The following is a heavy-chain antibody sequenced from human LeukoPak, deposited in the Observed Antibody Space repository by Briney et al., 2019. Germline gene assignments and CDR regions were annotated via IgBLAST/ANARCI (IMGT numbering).Heavy chain of an antibody. Sequence: GGSLRLSCAASGFTFSDYWMHWVRQAPGKGLVWVSRIKSDGSSISYADSVKGRFTISRDNAKNTLYLQMNSLRAEDTAVYYCARGIVRGSGSKQGYWGQGTLVTVSS. CDR3: ARGIVRGSGSKQGY. D-gene: IGHD3-10*01. J-gene: IGHJ4*02. CDR2: IKSDGSSI. V-gene: IGHV3-74*01. CDR1: GFTFSDYW.